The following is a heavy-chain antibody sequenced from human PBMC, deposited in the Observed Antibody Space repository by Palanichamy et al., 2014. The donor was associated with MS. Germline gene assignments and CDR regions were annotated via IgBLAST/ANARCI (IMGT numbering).Heavy chain of an antibody. CDR3: ARDWNWGFDF. J-gene: IGHJ4*02. CDR1: GFTFSSYS. CDR2: ISSGYSII. D-gene: IGHD7-27*01. V-gene: IGHV3-48*01. Sequence: EVQLVESGGGLVQPGGSLRLSCAASGFTFSSYSMNWVRQAPGKGLEWVSYISSGYSIISYADSVKGRFTISTDNAKNSLYLQMNSLRAEDTAVYYCARDWNWGFDFWGQGTLVTVSS.